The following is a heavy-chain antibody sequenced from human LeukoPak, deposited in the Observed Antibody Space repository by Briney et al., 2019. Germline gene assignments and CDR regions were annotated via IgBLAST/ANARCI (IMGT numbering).Heavy chain of an antibody. CDR3: ARGGYGSGSPWGY. D-gene: IGHD3-10*01. V-gene: IGHV4-59*01. Sequence: PSETLSLTCTVSGGSISSYYWSWIRQPPGKGLECIGYIYYSGSTNYNPSLKSRVTISVDTSKNQFSLKLSSVTAADTAVYYCARGGYGSGSPWGYWGQGTLVTVSS. CDR1: GGSISSYY. J-gene: IGHJ4*02. CDR2: IYYSGST.